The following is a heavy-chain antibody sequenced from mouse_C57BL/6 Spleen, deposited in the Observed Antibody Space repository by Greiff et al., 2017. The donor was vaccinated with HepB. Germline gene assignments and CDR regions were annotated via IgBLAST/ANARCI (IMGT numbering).Heavy chain of an antibody. CDR1: GYTFTSYW. CDR3: AREDCDYDGWFAY. CDR2: INPSNGGT. J-gene: IGHJ3*01. Sequence: VQLQQSGPELVKPGASVKLSCKASGYTFTSYWMHWVKQRPGQGLEWIGNINPSNGGTNYNEKFKSKATLTVDKSSSTAYMQLSSLTSEDSAVYYCAREDCDYDGWFAYWGQGTLVTVSA. V-gene: IGHV1-53*01. D-gene: IGHD2-4*01.